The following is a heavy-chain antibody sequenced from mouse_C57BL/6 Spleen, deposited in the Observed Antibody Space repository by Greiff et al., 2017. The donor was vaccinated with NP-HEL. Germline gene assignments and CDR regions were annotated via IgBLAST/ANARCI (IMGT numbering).Heavy chain of an antibody. Sequence: VQLQQSGAELVKPGASVKLSCTASGFNIKDYYMHWVKQRPGQGLEWIGDIYPGSGSTNYNEKFKSKATLTVDTSSSTAYMQLSSLTSEDSAVYYCADGLDYWGQGTTLTVSS. J-gene: IGHJ2*01. CDR3: ADGLDY. V-gene: IGHV1-55*01. CDR1: GFNIKDYY. D-gene: IGHD2-3*01. CDR2: IYPGSGST.